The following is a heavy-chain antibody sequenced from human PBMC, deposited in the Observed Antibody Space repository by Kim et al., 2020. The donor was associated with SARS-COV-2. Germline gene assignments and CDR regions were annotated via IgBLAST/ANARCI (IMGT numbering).Heavy chain of an antibody. CDR1: GYTFTSYA. CDR2: INTNTGNP. J-gene: IGHJ4*02. CDR3: ASDPYCGYAGSPEGY. V-gene: IGHV7-4-1*02. Sequence: ASVKVSCKASGYTFTSYAMNWVRQAPGQGLEWMGWINTNTGNPTYAQGFTGRFVFSLDTSVSTAYLQISSLKAEDTAVYYCASDPYCGYAGSPEGYWGQGTLVTVSS. D-gene: IGHD5-12*01.